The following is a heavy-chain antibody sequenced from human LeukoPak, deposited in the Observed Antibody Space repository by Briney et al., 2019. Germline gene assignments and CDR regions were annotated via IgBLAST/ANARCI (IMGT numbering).Heavy chain of an antibody. Sequence: SETLSLTCSVSGGSISNYYCSWIRQPPGKGLEWIGYIYRGGTINYNPSVKSRVTMSLDTSKNQIPLMFNSVTAADTAIYYCARHWLEAAKTYSYWFDPWGQGTLSPSPQ. CDR1: GGSISNYY. CDR3: ARHWLEAAKTYSYWFDP. J-gene: IGHJ5*02. V-gene: IGHV4-4*09. D-gene: IGHD6-13*01. CDR2: IYRGGTI.